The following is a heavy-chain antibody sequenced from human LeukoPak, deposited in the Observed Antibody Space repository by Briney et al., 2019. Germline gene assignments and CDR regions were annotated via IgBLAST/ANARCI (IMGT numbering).Heavy chain of an antibody. Sequence: GASVKVSCKASGYTFTSYDINWVRQATGQGVEWMGWMNPNSGNTGYAQKFQGRVTMTRNTSISTAYMELSSLRAEDTAVYYCARMTTVTTEGIWGRGTMVIVSS. CDR3: ARMTTVTTEGI. D-gene: IGHD4-17*01. J-gene: IGHJ3*02. V-gene: IGHV1-8*01. CDR2: MNPNSGNT. CDR1: GYTFTSYD.